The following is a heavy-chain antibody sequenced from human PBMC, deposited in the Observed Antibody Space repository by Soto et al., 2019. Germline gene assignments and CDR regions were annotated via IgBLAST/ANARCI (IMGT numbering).Heavy chain of an antibody. Sequence: QVQLVESGGGVVQPGRSLRLSCAASGFTFSSYGMHWVRQAPGKGLEWVAVIWYDGSNKYYADSVKGRFTISRDNSKNTLYLQMTSLRAEDTAVYYCARCHGDYVPDYWGQGTLVTVSS. CDR3: ARCHGDYVPDY. J-gene: IGHJ4*02. D-gene: IGHD4-17*01. CDR1: GFTFSSYG. V-gene: IGHV3-33*01. CDR2: IWYDGSNK.